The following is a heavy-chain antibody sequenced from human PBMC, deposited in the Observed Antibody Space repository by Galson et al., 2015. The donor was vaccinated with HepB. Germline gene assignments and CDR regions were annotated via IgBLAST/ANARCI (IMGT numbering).Heavy chain of an antibody. J-gene: IGHJ5*02. D-gene: IGHD3-10*01. Sequence: SLRLSCAASGFTFNNFAMHWVRQAPGKGLEWVAFIRFDGSNEDYADSVKGRFSISRDNSKNTLYLQMNSLRPEDTAVYYCAKDGEKHYYKWFDAWGQGTLVTVSS. CDR2: IRFDGSNE. V-gene: IGHV3-30*02. CDR1: GFTFNNFA. CDR3: AKDGEKHYYKWFDA.